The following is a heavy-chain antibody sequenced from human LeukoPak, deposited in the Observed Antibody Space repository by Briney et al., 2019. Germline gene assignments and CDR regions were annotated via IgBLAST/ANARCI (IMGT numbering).Heavy chain of an antibody. CDR1: GGSVSRYY. D-gene: IGHD3-10*01. Sequence: SETLSLTCTVSGGSVSRYYWSWIRQPPGKGLEWIGHIYYSGSTNYNPSLESRVTISIDTSKNQFSLKLSSVTAADTAVYYCARYTWFGELNFDYWGQGTLVTVSS. J-gene: IGHJ4*02. CDR3: ARYTWFGELNFDY. V-gene: IGHV4-59*02. CDR2: IYYSGST.